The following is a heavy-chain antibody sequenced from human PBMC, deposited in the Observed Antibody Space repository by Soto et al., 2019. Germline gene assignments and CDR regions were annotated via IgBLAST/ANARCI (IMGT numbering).Heavy chain of an antibody. D-gene: IGHD1-26*01. Sequence: GGSLRLSCEASGFVFKMYYMHWVRQVPGKGPEWVSRISDDGKITTYADSVKDRFTISRDNAKDTLYLQLENLRGDDTGLYYCIRGTRASSSGTGAYWGQGTQVTVSS. J-gene: IGHJ4*02. CDR1: GFVFKMYY. CDR3: IRGTRASSSGTGAY. V-gene: IGHV3-74*01. CDR2: ISDDGKIT.